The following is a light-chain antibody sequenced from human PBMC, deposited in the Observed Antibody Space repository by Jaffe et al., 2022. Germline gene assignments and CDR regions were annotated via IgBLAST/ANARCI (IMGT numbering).Light chain of an antibody. CDR3: HQRGSWPLT. Sequence: EIVLTQSPATLSLSPGERATLSCRASQSVSSYLAWYQQKPGQAPRLLIYDTSNRATGIPARFTGSGSGTDFTLTISSLEPEDFAVYYCHQRGSWPLTFGGGTKVEIK. V-gene: IGKV3-11*01. CDR1: QSVSSY. CDR2: DTS. J-gene: IGKJ4*01.